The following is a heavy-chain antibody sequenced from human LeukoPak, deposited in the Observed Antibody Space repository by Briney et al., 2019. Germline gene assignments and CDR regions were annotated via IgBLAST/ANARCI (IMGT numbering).Heavy chain of an antibody. CDR3: ARGNGPAALSYYYYYMDV. Sequence: GGSLRLSCAASGFTFSSYWMHWVRQAPGKGLEWVAVISYDGSNKYYADSVKGRFTISRDNSKNTLYLQMNSLRAEDTAVYYCARGNGPAALSYYYYYMDVWGKGTTVTVSS. J-gene: IGHJ6*03. CDR2: ISYDGSNK. V-gene: IGHV3-30*03. CDR1: GFTFSSYW. D-gene: IGHD2-2*01.